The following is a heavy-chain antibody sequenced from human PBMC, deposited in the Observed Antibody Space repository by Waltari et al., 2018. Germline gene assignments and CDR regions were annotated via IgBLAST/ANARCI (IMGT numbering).Heavy chain of an antibody. CDR3: VRGHRTSLY. V-gene: IGHV3-7*04. D-gene: IGHD2-8*01. Sequence: EVQLVESGGGFVQPGGSLRLSCAASGFTFTTYWMTWVRQAPGKGLVWVANIKHDGSENYYVDSLKGRFSNSRDNARNSVYLQMNSLRAEDTAVYYCVRGHRTSLYWGQGTLVTVSS. CDR2: IKHDGSEN. J-gene: IGHJ4*02. CDR1: GFTFTTYW.